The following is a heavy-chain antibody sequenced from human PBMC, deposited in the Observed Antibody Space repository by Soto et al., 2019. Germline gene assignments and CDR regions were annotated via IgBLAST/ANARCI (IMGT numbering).Heavy chain of an antibody. V-gene: IGHV3-7*03. J-gene: IGHJ5*02. CDR2: IKEDGSEK. Sequence: EVQLVESGGGLVQPGGYLRLSCADSGFILRNYWMSWVRQAPGMGLQWVASIKEDGSEKYYVDPVKGRFTISRENAKNSLYLQMNSLSAEDTAVYYCARYRSLDPWGQGILVTVSA. CDR3: ARYRSLDP. D-gene: IGHD3-16*02. CDR1: GFILRNYW.